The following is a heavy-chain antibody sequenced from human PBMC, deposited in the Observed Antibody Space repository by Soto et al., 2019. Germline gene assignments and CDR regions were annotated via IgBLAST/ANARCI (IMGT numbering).Heavy chain of an antibody. CDR1: GGSFSGYY. CDR3: ARCRMVRVVIIWFDP. Sequence: QVQLQQWGAGLLKPSETLSLTCAVYGGSFSGYYWSWIGQPPGKGLEWIVEINHSGSTNYNPSLKSRVTISVVTSKNQFSLKLSSVTAADTAVYYCARCRMVRVVIIWFDPWGQGTLVTVSS. J-gene: IGHJ5*02. D-gene: IGHD3-10*01. CDR2: INHSGST. V-gene: IGHV4-34*01.